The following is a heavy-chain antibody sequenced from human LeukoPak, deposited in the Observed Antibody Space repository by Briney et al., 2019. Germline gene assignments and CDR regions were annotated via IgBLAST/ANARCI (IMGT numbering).Heavy chain of an antibody. J-gene: IGHJ4*02. V-gene: IGHV4-38-2*02. CDR3: AGNDYVWGSYRVEDYFDY. D-gene: IGHD3-16*02. CDR1: GYSISSGYY. Sequence: SETLSLTCTVSGYSISSGYYWGWIRQPPGKGLEWIGSIYHSGSTYYNPSLKSRVTISVDTSKNQFSLKLSSVTAADTAVYYCAGNDYVWGSYRVEDYFDYWGQGTLVTVSS. CDR2: IYHSGST.